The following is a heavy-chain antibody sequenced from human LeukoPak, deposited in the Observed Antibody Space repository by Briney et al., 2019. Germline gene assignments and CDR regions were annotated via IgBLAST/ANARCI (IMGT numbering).Heavy chain of an antibody. D-gene: IGHD2-2*01. V-gene: IGHV3-23*01. CDR2: ISGSGGST. CDR1: GFTFNSYA. CDR3: AKGRGFGPAAPFDY. Sequence: QTGGSLRLSCAASGFTFNSYAMTWVRQAPGKGLEWVSMISGSGGSTYYADSVKGQFTISRDNSKNTLYLQMSSLRAEDSAVYYCAKGRGFGPAAPFDYWGQGTLVTVSS. J-gene: IGHJ4*02.